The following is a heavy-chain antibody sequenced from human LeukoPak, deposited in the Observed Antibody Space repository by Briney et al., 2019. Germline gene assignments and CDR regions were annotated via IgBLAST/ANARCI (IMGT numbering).Heavy chain of an antibody. CDR2: IIPTLGIA. D-gene: IGHD2-15*01. CDR3: ARDCRSVSCYSVDY. Sequence: SVKVSCKASGGTFGSYAIRWVRQAPGQGLEWMGRIIPTLGIANYAQKFQGRVSITADTSTSTSYMELSSLRSEDTAVFYCARDCRSVSCYSVDYWGQGTLVTVSS. CDR1: GGTFGSYA. J-gene: IGHJ4*02. V-gene: IGHV1-69*04.